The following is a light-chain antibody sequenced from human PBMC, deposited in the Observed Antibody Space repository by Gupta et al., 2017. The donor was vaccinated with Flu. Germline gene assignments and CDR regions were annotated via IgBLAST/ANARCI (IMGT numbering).Light chain of an antibody. CDR3: QQRDCTLWT. J-gene: IGKJ1*01. Sequence: PSSLSASVGERVTITCRASHKIGVYLNWYQQKPGKAPQLLMYTAARVQTGVPSRFSGSRSGTDFTLTINGLQPEDIGTYYCQQRDCTLWTFGQGTKVVI. V-gene: IGKV1-39*01. CDR2: TAA. CDR1: HKIGVY.